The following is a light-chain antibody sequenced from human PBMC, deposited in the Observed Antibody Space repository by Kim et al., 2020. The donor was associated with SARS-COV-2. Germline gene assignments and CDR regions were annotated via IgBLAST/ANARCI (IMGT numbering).Light chain of an antibody. V-gene: IGLV1-44*01. CDR1: SSNSGSKS. CDR3: AAWDDSLNALI. Sequence: GRRVSIYCSGSSSNSGSKSENWYPQIPGTAPRLLIYRNSQRPSGVPDRFSGSKSGPSASLAISGLQSEDEADYNCAAWDDSLNALIFGGGTQLTVL. CDR2: RNS. J-gene: IGLJ2*01.